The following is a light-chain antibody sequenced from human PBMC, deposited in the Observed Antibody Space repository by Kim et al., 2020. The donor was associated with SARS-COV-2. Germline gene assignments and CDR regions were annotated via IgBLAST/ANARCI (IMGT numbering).Light chain of an antibody. Sequence: QSVTITCSGSSSNIGSNTVNWYQQLPGTAPKLLMYSNNQRPSGVPDRFSGSKSGTSASLAISGLQSEDEADYYCAAWDDSLNGYVFGTGTKVTVL. J-gene: IGLJ1*01. CDR3: AAWDDSLNGYV. CDR2: SNN. CDR1: SSNIGSNT. V-gene: IGLV1-44*01.